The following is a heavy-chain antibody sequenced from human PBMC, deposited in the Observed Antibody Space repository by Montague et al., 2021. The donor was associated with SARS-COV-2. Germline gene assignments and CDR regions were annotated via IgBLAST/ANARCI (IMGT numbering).Heavy chain of an antibody. CDR1: GYSFTSYD. Sequence: SVKVSCKASGYSFTSYDISWVRQATGQGPEWLGWTNPNSGDSGYAQKFQGRVTMTRDTSIRTVYMELSSLRSEDTAVYYCARGRDYDILTGYYYYFDYWGQGTPVTVSS. J-gene: IGHJ4*02. CDR3: ARGRDYDILTGYYYYFDY. D-gene: IGHD3-9*01. V-gene: IGHV1-8*01. CDR2: TNPNSGDS.